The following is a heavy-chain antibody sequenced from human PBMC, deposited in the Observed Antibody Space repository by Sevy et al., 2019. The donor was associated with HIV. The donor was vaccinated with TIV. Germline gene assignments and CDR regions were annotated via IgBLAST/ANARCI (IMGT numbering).Heavy chain of an antibody. J-gene: IGHJ4*02. Sequence: GGSLRLSCAASGFTFSSYGMHWVRQAPGKGLEWVAVISYDGSNKYYADSVKGRFTISRDNSKNTLYLQMNSLRAEDTAVYYCAKDGDYASSGSIDYWGQGTLVTVSS. CDR2: ISYDGSNK. V-gene: IGHV3-30*18. CDR3: AKDGDYASSGSIDY. CDR1: GFTFSSYG. D-gene: IGHD3-22*01.